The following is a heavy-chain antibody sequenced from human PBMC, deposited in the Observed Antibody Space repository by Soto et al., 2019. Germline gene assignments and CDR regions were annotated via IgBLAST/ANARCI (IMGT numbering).Heavy chain of an antibody. CDR2: ISAYNGNT. Sequence: QVQLVQSGAEVKKPGASVKVSCKASGYTFTSYGISWVRQAPGQGLEWMGWISAYNGNTNYAQKLQGRVTMTTATSTRIAYMVLRSLSSDKTAVYFCAREGGVATAEYYYYYYGMDVWGQGTTVTVSS. D-gene: IGHD5-12*01. J-gene: IGHJ6*02. CDR3: AREGGVATAEYYYYYYGMDV. V-gene: IGHV1-18*01. CDR1: GYTFTSYG.